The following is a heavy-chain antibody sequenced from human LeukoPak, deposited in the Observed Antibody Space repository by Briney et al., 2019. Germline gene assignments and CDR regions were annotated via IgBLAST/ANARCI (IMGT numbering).Heavy chain of an antibody. CDR1: GYTFTGYY. D-gene: IGHD1-7*01. V-gene: IGHV1-2*02. CDR3: ARELELRRRDPKWGVVGY. Sequence: ASVKVSCKASGYTFTGYYMHWVRQAPGQGLEWMGWINPNSGGTNYAQKFQGRVTMTRDTSISTAYMELSRLRSDDTAVYYCARELELRRRDPKWGVVGYWGQGTLVTVSS. J-gene: IGHJ4*02. CDR2: INPNSGGT.